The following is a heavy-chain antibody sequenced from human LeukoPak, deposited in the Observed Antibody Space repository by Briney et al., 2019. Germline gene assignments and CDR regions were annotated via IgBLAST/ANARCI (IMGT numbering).Heavy chain of an antibody. J-gene: IGHJ6*02. CDR2: INSDGSST. CDR3: AREVIAATPDYYGMDV. Sequence: GGSLRLSCAASGFTFSSYWMHWVRQAPGKGLVWVSRINSDGSSTSYADPVKGRFTISRDNAKNTLYLQMNSLRAEDTAVYYCAREVIAATPDYYGMDVWGQGTTVTVSS. D-gene: IGHD6-13*01. CDR1: GFTFSSYW. V-gene: IGHV3-74*01.